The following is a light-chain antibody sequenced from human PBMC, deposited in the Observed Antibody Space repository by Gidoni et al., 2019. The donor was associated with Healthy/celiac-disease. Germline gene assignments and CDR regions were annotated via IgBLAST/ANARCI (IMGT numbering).Light chain of an antibody. Sequence: QSVLTQPPSVSGAPGQRVTIPCTGSSSNIGAGYDVHWYQQLPGTAPKLLIYGNSNRPSGVPDRFSGSKSGTSASLAITGLQAEDEADYYCQSYDSSLSVQEFGGGTKLTVL. V-gene: IGLV1-40*01. CDR1: SSNIGAGYD. CDR2: GNS. CDR3: QSYDSSLSVQE. J-gene: IGLJ2*01.